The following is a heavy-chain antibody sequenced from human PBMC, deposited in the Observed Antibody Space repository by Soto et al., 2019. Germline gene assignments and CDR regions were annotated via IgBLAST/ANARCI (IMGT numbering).Heavy chain of an antibody. CDR2: IYGDDTT. CDR3: ATFSPCPGTSSHPLDY. V-gene: IGHV3-66*01. Sequence: PGGSLRLSCGASGLTVSSSYMSWVRQAPGKGLECVSVIYGDDTTYYADSVKGRFTISRDTSKNTLYLQMNTLRAEDTAVYFCATFSPCPGTSSHPLDYWGQGTQVPVSS. CDR1: GLTVSSSY. D-gene: IGHD3-10*02. J-gene: IGHJ4*02.